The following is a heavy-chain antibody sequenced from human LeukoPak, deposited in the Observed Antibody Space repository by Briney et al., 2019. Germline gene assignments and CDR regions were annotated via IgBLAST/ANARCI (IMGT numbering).Heavy chain of an antibody. CDR3: ARNGGSYSFDY. V-gene: IGHV4-59*01. J-gene: IGHJ4*02. CDR1: GGSISSYY. D-gene: IGHD1-26*01. CDR2: IDNSGRT. Sequence: SETLSLTCTVSGGSISSYYWSWIRQPPGKGLEWIGYIDNSGRTNYNPSLKSRVTISLDTSKNQFSLKLSSVTAADTAVYSCARNGGSYSFDYWGQGTLVTASS.